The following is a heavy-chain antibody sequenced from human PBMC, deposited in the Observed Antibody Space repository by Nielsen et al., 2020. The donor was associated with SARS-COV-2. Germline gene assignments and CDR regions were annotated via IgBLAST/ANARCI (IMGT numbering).Heavy chain of an antibody. D-gene: IGHD6-13*01. J-gene: IGHJ5*02. CDR3: ARGLGPSGIAARNWFDP. Sequence: ASVKVSCKASGYTFTSYAMHWVRQAPGQGLEWMGWINTNTGNPTYAQGFTGRFVFSLDTSVSTAYLQISSLKAEDTAVYYCARGLGPSGIAARNWFDPWGQGTLVTVSS. CDR2: INTNTGNP. CDR1: GYTFTSYA. V-gene: IGHV7-4-1*02.